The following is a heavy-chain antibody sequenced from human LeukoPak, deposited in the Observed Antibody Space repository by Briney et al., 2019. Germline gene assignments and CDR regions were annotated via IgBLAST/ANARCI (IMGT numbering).Heavy chain of an antibody. Sequence: SETLSLTCTVSGYSISSGYYWGWIRQPPGKGLEWIGSIYHSGSTYYNPSLKSRVAISVDTSENQFSLKLSSVTAADTAVYYCAGTYSLYDAFDIWGQGTVVTVSS. CDR1: GYSISSGYY. D-gene: IGHD6-13*01. J-gene: IGHJ3*02. V-gene: IGHV4-38-2*02. CDR2: IYHSGST. CDR3: AGTYSLYDAFDI.